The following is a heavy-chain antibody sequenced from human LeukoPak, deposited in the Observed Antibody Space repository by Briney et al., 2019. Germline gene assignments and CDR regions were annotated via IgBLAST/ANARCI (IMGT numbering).Heavy chain of an antibody. D-gene: IGHD3-3*01. J-gene: IGHJ6*03. CDR2: IYYSGST. Sequence: PSETLSLTCTVSGGSISSSSYYWGWIRQPPGKGLEWIGSIYYSGSTYYNPSLKSRVTISVDTSKNQFSLKLSSVTAADTAVYYCTRLTTDDLWSGAYYYYMDVWGKGTTVTVSS. CDR1: GGSISSSSYY. V-gene: IGHV4-39*01. CDR3: TRLTTDDLWSGAYYYYMDV.